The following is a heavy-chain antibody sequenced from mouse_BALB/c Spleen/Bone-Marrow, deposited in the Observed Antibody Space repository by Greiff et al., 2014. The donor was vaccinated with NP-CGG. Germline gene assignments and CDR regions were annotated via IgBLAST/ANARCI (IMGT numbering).Heavy chain of an antibody. CDR2: INPNNGGT. V-gene: IGHV1-18*01. CDR1: GYTFTDYN. CDR3: ARPDARYWDFDV. J-gene: IGHJ1*01. Sequence: VQLQQPGPELVKPGASVKIPCKASGYTFTDYNMDWVKQSHGKSLEWIGDINPNNGGTIYNQKFKGKATLTVDKSSSTAYMELRSLTSEDTAVYYCARPDARYWDFDVWGAGTTVTVSS.